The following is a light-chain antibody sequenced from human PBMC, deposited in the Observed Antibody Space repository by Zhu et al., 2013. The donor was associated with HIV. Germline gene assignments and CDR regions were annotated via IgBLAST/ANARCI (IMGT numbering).Light chain of an antibody. CDR3: HQYGSSPRT. CDR2: SAS. Sequence: EIVLTQSPVTLSLSPGERAALSCRASQSVSRYLAWYQQKPGQTPRLLIYSASSRPTGIPSRFSGSGSGTDFTLTINRLEPDDSAIYYCHQYGSSPRTFGQGTRVEIK. J-gene: IGKJ1*01. CDR1: QSVSRY. V-gene: IGKV3-20*01.